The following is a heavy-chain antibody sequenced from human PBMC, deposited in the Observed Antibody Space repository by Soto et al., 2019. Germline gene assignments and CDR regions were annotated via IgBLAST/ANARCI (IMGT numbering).Heavy chain of an antibody. CDR3: ASYGSGSPYYYYGMDV. Sequence: QVQLVQSGAEVKKPGSSVKVSCKASGGTFSSYTISWVRQAPGQGLEWMGRIIPILGIANYAQKFQGRVTITADKPTSTAYMELSSLRSEDTAVYYCASYGSGSPYYYYGMDVWGQGTTVTVSS. J-gene: IGHJ6*02. CDR2: IIPILGIA. D-gene: IGHD3-10*01. V-gene: IGHV1-69*02. CDR1: GGTFSSYT.